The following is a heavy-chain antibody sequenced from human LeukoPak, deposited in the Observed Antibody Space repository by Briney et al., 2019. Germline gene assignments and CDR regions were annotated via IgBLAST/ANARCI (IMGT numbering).Heavy chain of an antibody. CDR2: VYYSGTT. Sequence: PSETLSLTCTASGDSIRSYYWNWIRQSPEKGLEWIGYVYYSGTTNYNPSLKSRVTISVDTSKNQFSLKLDSVTAADTAVYYCATSYYDYDRWDYWGQGVLVTVSS. CDR1: GDSIRSYY. D-gene: IGHD3-16*01. V-gene: IGHV4-59*13. CDR3: ATSYYDYDRWDY. J-gene: IGHJ4*02.